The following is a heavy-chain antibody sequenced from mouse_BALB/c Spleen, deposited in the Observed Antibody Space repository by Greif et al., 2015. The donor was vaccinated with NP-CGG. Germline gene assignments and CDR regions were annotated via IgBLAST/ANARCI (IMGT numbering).Heavy chain of an antibody. J-gene: IGHJ1*01. V-gene: IGHV1-77*01. CDR3: AIYDYDVYWYFDV. CDR1: GYTFTDYV. CDR2: IYPGSGST. Sequence: VQLQQSGPELVKPGASVEMSCKASGYTFTDYVISWVKQRTGQGLEWIGEIYPGSGSTYYNEKFKGKATLTADKSSDTAHMQLSSLTSEDSAVYFCAIYDYDVYWYFDVWGAGTTVTVSS. D-gene: IGHD2-4*01.